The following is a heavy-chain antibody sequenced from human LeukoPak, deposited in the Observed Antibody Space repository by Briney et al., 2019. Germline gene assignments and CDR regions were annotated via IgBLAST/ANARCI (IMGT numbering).Heavy chain of an antibody. Sequence: GGSLRLSCPASGFTFSNYDMSWVRQAPGKGLEGVSSISDSGGSTYYADSVKGRFTISRDNSKNTLYLQMTNLRAADTAVYYCAKDLSRAVAADWFDPWDQGSLVTVSS. CDR3: AKDLSRAVAADWFDP. J-gene: IGHJ5*02. CDR2: ISDSGGST. V-gene: IGHV3-23*01. CDR1: GFTFSNYD. D-gene: IGHD6-19*01.